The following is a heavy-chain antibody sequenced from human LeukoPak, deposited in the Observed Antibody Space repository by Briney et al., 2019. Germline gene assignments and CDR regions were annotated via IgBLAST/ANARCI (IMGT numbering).Heavy chain of an antibody. CDR2: FDPEDGET. Sequence: ASVKVSCKVSGYTLTELSMHWVRQAPGKGLEWMGGFDPEDGETIYAQKLQGRVTMTEDTSTDTAYMELSSLRSEDTAVYYCATVGSTLEMTTVTTSYYYGMDVWGQGTTVTVSS. V-gene: IGHV1-24*01. CDR3: ATVGSTLEMTTVTTSYYYGMDV. D-gene: IGHD4-11*01. CDR1: GYTLTELS. J-gene: IGHJ6*02.